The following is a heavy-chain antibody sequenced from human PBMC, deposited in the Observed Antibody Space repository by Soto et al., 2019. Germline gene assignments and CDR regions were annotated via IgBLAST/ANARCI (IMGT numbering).Heavy chain of an antibody. J-gene: IGHJ6*02. V-gene: IGHV1-69*13. CDR3: ARDPAGAAYSSSPQYRSRYYYGMDV. D-gene: IGHD6-6*01. Sequence: SVKVSCKASGGTFSSYAISWVRQAPGQGLEWMGGIIPIFGTANYAQKFQGRVTITADEPTSTAYMELSSLRSEDTAVYYCARDPAGAAYSSSPQYRSRYYYGMDVWGQGTTVTVSS. CDR2: IIPIFGTA. CDR1: GGTFSSYA.